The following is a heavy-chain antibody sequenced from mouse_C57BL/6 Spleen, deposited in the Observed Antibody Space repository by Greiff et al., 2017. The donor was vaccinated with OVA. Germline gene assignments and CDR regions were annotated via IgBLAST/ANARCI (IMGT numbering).Heavy chain of an antibody. Sequence: VKLQQPGAELVKPGASVKLSCKASGYTFTSYWMQWVKQRPGQGLEWIGEIDPSDSYTNYNQKFKGKATLTVDTSSSTAYMQRSSLTSEDSAVYYCARDYGSRERDYYAMDYWGQGTSVTVSS. D-gene: IGHD1-1*01. CDR2: IDPSDSYT. CDR1: GYTFTSYW. J-gene: IGHJ4*01. CDR3: ARDYGSRERDYYAMDY. V-gene: IGHV1-50*01.